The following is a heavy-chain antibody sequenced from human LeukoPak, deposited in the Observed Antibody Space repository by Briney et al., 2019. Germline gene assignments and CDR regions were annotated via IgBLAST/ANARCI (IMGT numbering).Heavy chain of an antibody. Sequence: ASVKVSCKASGYTFTNYYIHWVRQAPGRGLEWMGRINPNSGDTNYAQKFQGRVTMTRDTSITTAYMELSGLRSDDTAVYYCAKSQKGYFDYWGQGTLVTVSS. CDR1: GYTFTNYY. V-gene: IGHV1-2*06. CDR2: INPNSGDT. CDR3: AKSQKGYFDY. J-gene: IGHJ4*02.